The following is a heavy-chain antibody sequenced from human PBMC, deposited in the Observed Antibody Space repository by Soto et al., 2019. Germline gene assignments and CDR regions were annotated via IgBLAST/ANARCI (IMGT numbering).Heavy chain of an antibody. CDR1: GGSISSYY. Sequence: SETLSLTCTVSGGSISSYYWRWIRQPPGKGLEWIGYIYYSGSTNYNPSLKSRVTISVDTSKNQFSLKLSSVTAADTAVYYCARRNYDFWSGYPNWFDPWGQGTLVTVS. CDR3: ARRNYDFWSGYPNWFDP. J-gene: IGHJ5*02. V-gene: IGHV4-59*08. D-gene: IGHD3-3*01. CDR2: IYYSGST.